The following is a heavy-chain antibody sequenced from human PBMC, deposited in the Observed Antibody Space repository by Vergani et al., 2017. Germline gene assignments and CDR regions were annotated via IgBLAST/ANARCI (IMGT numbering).Heavy chain of an antibody. J-gene: IGHJ6*02. V-gene: IGHV1-2*02. D-gene: IGHD6-13*01. CDR3: ARDGRGGWQQLVRSGYYGMDV. CDR1: GYTFTGYY. CDR2: INPNSGST. Sequence: QVQLVQSGAEVKKPGASVKVSCKASGYTFTGYYMHWVRQAPGQGLEWMGWINPNSGSTNYAQKFQGRVTMTRDTSISTAYMELSRLRSDDTAVYYCARDGRGGWQQLVRSGYYGMDVWGQGTTVTVSS.